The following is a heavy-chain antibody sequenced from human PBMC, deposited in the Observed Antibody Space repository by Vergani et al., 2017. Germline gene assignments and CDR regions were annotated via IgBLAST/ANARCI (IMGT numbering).Heavy chain of an antibody. CDR1: GFTFDDYA. Sequence: EVQLVESGGGLVQPGRSLRLSCAASGFTFDDYAMHWVRQAPGKGLEWVSGISWNSGSIGDADSVKGRFTISRDNAKNSLYLQMNSLRAEDTALYYCAREITIFGSYWGQGPLVTVSS. D-gene: IGHD3-3*01. CDR2: ISWNSGSI. V-gene: IGHV3-9*01. J-gene: IGHJ4*02. CDR3: AREITIFGSY.